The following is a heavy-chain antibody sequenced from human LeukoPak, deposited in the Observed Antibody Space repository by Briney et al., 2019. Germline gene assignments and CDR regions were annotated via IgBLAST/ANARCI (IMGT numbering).Heavy chain of an antibody. Sequence: ASVKVSCKASGYTFINYGISWVRQAPGQGLEWMGWISVYNGNIEYAQKFQGRVTMTTDTSTSTAYMELRSLRSDDTAVYFCARVFLGGSYGRLDYWGQGTLVTVSS. V-gene: IGHV1-18*01. CDR3: ARVFLGGSYGRLDY. D-gene: IGHD1-26*01. CDR1: GYTFINYG. J-gene: IGHJ4*02. CDR2: ISVYNGNI.